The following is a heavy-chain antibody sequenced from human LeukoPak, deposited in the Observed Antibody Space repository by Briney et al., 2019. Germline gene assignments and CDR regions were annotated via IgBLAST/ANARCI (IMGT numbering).Heavy chain of an antibody. CDR3: AKMVRGVLYYFDY. Sequence: ASVKLSCTPPGYTFTSSGISWVRQAPGQGLEWVGWISAYNANTNYAQKLQGRVTMTTDTSTSTGYMELRSLRSDETAVYYCAKMVRGVLYYFDYWGQGTLVTVSS. J-gene: IGHJ4*02. V-gene: IGHV1-18*01. D-gene: IGHD3-10*01. CDR1: GYTFTSSG. CDR2: ISAYNANT.